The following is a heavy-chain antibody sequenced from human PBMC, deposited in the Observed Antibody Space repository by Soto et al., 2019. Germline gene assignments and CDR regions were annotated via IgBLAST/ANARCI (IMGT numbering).Heavy chain of an antibody. D-gene: IGHD1-1*01. V-gene: IGHV3-23*01. CDR1: GFSFSDRA. CDR2: ISSDGGGI. J-gene: IGHJ2*01. Sequence: VQLLESGGGLVQPGGSLRLSCVASGFSFSDRAMAWVRQAPGKGLEWVSDISSDGGGIFYADSVKGRFTISRDNVKKTVHLQMNRLRDEDTATYYCAKRRGQQLENWQFDVWGRGSLVSVAS. CDR3: AKRRGQQLENWQFDV.